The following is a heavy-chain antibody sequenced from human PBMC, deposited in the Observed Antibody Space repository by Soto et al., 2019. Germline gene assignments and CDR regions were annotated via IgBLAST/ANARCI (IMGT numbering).Heavy chain of an antibody. V-gene: IGHV4-31*03. CDR1: GGSISSGSYH. CDR3: ARVEGSGYYSPHDC. Sequence: PSETLSLTCTVSGGSISSGSYHWSWIRQHPGKGLEWIGNIYYSGSSYYNPSLKSRATISIDTSKDQFSLRLGSVTAADTAVYFCARVEGSGYYSPHDCWGRGTLVTVSS. D-gene: IGHD6-25*01. CDR2: IYYSGSS. J-gene: IGHJ4*02.